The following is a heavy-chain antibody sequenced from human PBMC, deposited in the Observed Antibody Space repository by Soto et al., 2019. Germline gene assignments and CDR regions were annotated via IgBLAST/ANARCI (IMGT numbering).Heavy chain of an antibody. J-gene: IGHJ4*02. D-gene: IGHD5-18*01. V-gene: IGHV1-2*04. Sequence: ASVKVSCKASGYTFTGYYMHWVRQAPGQGLEWMGWINPNSGGTNYAQKFQGWVTMTRDTSISTAYMELSRLRSDDTAVYYCAKRRGYSNGEFDYWGQGTLVTVSS. CDR1: GYTFTGYY. CDR2: INPNSGGT. CDR3: AKRRGYSNGEFDY.